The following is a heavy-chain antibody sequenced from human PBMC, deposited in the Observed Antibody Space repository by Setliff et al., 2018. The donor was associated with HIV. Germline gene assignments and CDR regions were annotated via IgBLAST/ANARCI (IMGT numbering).Heavy chain of an antibody. CDR1: GGSISSSN. CDR3: AGVFSPIGTLSPGFDY. V-gene: IGHV3-21*01. D-gene: IGHD1-1*01. Sequence: LSLTCAVSGGSISSSNWWSWVRQAPGKGLEWVSFISSNYMYIYYADPVKGRFTISRDNSKNQLYLEMNNLRTVDTAVYYCAGVFSPIGTLSPGFDYWGQGTLVTVSS. J-gene: IGHJ4*02. CDR2: ISSNYMYI.